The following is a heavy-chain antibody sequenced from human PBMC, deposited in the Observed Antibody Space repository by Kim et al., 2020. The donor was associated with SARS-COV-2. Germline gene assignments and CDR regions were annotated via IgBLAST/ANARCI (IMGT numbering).Heavy chain of an antibody. CDR2: INPNSGGT. CDR3: ASQLRITMIVVVHYAFDI. Sequence: ASVKVSCKASGYTFTGYYMHWVRQAPGQGLEWMGWINPNSGGTNYAQEFQGRVTMTRDTSISTAYMELSRLRSDDTAVYYCASQLRITMIVVVHYAFDIWGQGTMVTVSS. CDR1: GYTFTGYY. J-gene: IGHJ3*02. D-gene: IGHD3-22*01. V-gene: IGHV1-2*02.